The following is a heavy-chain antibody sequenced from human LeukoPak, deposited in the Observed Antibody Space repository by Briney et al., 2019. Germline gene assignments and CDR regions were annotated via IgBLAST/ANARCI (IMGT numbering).Heavy chain of an antibody. D-gene: IGHD1-26*01. CDR1: GFPFSDYW. CDR2: ISSSGSST. Sequence: GGSLRLSCAASGFPFSDYWMSWVRQAPGKGLEWVSGISSSGSSTFFADHVKGRFTISRDNAKNSLYLQINTLQAEDTAAYYCARRSPGSSSLFFYYMDVWGKGTTVTVSS. V-gene: IGHV3-23*01. J-gene: IGHJ6*03. CDR3: ARRSPGSSSLFFYYMDV.